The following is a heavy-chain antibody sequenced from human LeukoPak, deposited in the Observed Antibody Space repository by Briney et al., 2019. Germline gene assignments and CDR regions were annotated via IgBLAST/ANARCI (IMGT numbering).Heavy chain of an antibody. CDR3: AKDAKYYNFWSGFSLYFDY. Sequence: PGGSLRLSCAASGFTFSSYAMSWVRQAPGKGLEWVSTISGSGGSTYYADSVKGRFTISRDNSKNTMYLQMNSLRAGDTAVYYCAKDAKYYNFWSGFSLYFDYWGQGTLVTVSS. J-gene: IGHJ4*02. D-gene: IGHD3-3*01. V-gene: IGHV3-23*01. CDR2: ISGSGGST. CDR1: GFTFSSYA.